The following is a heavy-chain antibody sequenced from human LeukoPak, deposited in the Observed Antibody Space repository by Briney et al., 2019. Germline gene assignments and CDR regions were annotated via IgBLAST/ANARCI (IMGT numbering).Heavy chain of an antibody. CDR2: VYYSGPA. V-gene: IGHV4-39*01. J-gene: IGHJ4*02. CDR1: GGSVSSRTYY. D-gene: IGHD6-25*01. CDR3: ARVLAAGYFDY. Sequence: SATLSLTCTVSGGSVSSRTYYWGWIRQPPGKGLEWIGTVYYSGPAYYNPSLKSRVSISVDTSKNQFSLELSSVTAADTAVYYCARVLAAGYFDYWGLGTLVTVSS.